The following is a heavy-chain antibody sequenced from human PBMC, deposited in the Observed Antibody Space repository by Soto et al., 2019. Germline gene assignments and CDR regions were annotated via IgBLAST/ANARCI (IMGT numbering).Heavy chain of an antibody. CDR3: VYMTRVTTFDY. J-gene: IGHJ4*02. V-gene: IGHV4-31*03. CDR1: GCSMSATGYY. CDR2: IYHTGSA. Sequence: QVQLQESGPGLVKPSQTLSLSCTVSGCSMSATGYYWSWIRHLPGKGLEWIGYIYHTGSAYYSPSLKSRITISVDTSKNQFSLKLSAVTAADTAVYYCVYMTRVTTFDYWGQGTLVTVSS. D-gene: IGHD4-17*01.